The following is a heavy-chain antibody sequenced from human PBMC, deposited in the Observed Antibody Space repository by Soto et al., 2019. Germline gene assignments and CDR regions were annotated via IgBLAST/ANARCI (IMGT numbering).Heavy chain of an antibody. J-gene: IGHJ5*02. Sequence: EVQLLESGGDLVQPGGSLRLSCAASGFTFSRYAMNWVRQAPGKGLEWVSTIRGSGGSTYYADSVKGRFTISRDNSKNTLYLQMNSLRAEDTAVYYCAKGGQLVFGLWFDPWGQGTLVTVSS. D-gene: IGHD6-6*01. CDR1: GFTFSRYA. V-gene: IGHV3-23*01. CDR2: IRGSGGST. CDR3: AKGGQLVFGLWFDP.